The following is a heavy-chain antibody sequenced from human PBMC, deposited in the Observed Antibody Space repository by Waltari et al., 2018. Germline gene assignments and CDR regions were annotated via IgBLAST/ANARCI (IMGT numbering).Heavy chain of an antibody. V-gene: IGHV1-24*01. Sequence: QVQLEQSGAEVKKPGASMKVSCKVSGYALSELSMHWVRQAPGKGLEWMGGFNPEDGEIIYAQKFRGRVTMTEDTSTETVYMDLSSLRSEDTAVYYCATSNSGGRRGFDYWGQGTLVTVSS. CDR2: FNPEDGEI. D-gene: IGHD2-15*01. J-gene: IGHJ4*02. CDR3: ATSNSGGRRGFDY. CDR1: GYALSELS.